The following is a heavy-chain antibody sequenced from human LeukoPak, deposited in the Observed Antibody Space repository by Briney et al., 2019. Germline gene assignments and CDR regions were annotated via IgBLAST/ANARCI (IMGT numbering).Heavy chain of an antibody. CDR1: GGALSSGGYY. D-gene: IGHD2-2*01. V-gene: IGHV4-30-2*01. Sequence: SETLSLTCTVSGGALSSGGYYWTWIRQPPGKGLEWIGYIYHSGSTYCNPSLKSRVTISVDRSKNQFSLKLSSVTAADTAVYYCARSTIVVVPAAFDYWGQGTLVTVSS. J-gene: IGHJ4*02. CDR2: IYHSGST. CDR3: ARSTIVVVPAAFDY.